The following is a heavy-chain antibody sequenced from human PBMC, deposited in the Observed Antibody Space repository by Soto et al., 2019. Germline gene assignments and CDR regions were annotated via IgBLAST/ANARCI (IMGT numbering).Heavy chain of an antibody. CDR1: RFTFSSYT. CDR2: INSVGSYI. V-gene: IGHV3-21*02. D-gene: IGHD3-16*01. Sequence: QLVESGGRQVKPGGSLRLSCAASRFTFSSYTMNWVRQAPGKGLEWVSSINSVGSYIYYLDSVEGRFIISRDNAKISLVLQMNSLRAEDTAVYYCVRVGITRMRGTIRGSDFGMDVWGQGTTVVVSS. J-gene: IGHJ6*02. CDR3: VRVGITRMRGTIRGSDFGMDV.